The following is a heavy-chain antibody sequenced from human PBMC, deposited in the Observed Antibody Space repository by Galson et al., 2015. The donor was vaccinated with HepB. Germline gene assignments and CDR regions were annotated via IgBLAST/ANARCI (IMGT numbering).Heavy chain of an antibody. V-gene: IGHV1-69*13. CDR3: ARDPDEYSSSSGWFDP. Sequence: SVKVSCKASGGTFSSYAISWVRQAPGQGLEWMGGIIPIFGTANYAQKFQGRVTITADESTSTAYMELSSLRSEDTAVYYCARDPDEYSSSSGWFDPWGQGTLVTVSS. CDR2: IIPIFGTA. CDR1: GGTFSSYA. J-gene: IGHJ5*02. D-gene: IGHD6-6*01.